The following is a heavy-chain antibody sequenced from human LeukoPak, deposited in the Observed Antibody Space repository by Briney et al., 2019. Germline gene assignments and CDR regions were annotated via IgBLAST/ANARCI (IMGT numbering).Heavy chain of an antibody. CDR1: GGTFSSYG. J-gene: IGHJ6*03. Sequence: SVKVSCKASGGTFSSYGISWVRQAPGQGLEWMGRIIPIFGTANYAQKFQGRVTITTDESTSTAYMELSSLRSEDTAVYYCAREGDGSGSYYWADYYYYYMDVWGKGTTVTVSS. V-gene: IGHV1-69*05. CDR3: AREGDGSGSYYWADYYYYYMDV. CDR2: IIPIFGTA. D-gene: IGHD3-10*01.